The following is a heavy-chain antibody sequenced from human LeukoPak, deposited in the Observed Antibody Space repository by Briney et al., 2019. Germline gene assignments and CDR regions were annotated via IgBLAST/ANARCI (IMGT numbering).Heavy chain of an antibody. V-gene: IGHV1-8*01. CDR3: ARIAVAGFDAFDI. CDR2: MNPNSGNT. D-gene: IGHD6-19*01. J-gene: IGHJ3*02. Sequence: ASVKVSCKASGYTFTSYDINWVRQATGQGLEWMGWMNPNSGNTGYAQKFQGRVTMTRNTSVSTAYMELSSLRSEDTAVYYCARIAVAGFDAFDIWGQGTMVTVSS. CDR1: GYTFTSYD.